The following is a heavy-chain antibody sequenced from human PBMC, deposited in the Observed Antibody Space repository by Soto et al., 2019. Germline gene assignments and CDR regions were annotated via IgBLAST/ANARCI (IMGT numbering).Heavy chain of an antibody. D-gene: IGHD3-10*01. CDR2: INPNSGGT. Sequence: ASVKVSCKASGYTFTGYYMHWVRQAPGQGLEWMGWINPNSGGTNYAQKFQGWVTMTRDTSISTAYMELSRLRSDDTAVYYCARGRYYYGSGSYYNVPGSSFEPWGQGTLVTVS. J-gene: IGHJ5*02. CDR1: GYTFTGYY. CDR3: ARGRYYYGSGSYYNVPGSSFEP. V-gene: IGHV1-2*04.